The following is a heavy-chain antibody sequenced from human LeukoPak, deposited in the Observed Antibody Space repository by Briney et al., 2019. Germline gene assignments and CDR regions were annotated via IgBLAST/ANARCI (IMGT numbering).Heavy chain of an antibody. Sequence: AGGSLRLSCVASGFIFRNYWMSWVRQAPGKGLEWVSYISSSSSTIYYADSVKGRFTISRDNAKNSLYLQMNSLRDEDTAVYYCARDRVVVVAAVDAFDIWGQGTMVTVSS. CDR2: ISSSSSTI. J-gene: IGHJ3*02. D-gene: IGHD2-15*01. V-gene: IGHV3-48*02. CDR1: GFIFRNYW. CDR3: ARDRVVVVAAVDAFDI.